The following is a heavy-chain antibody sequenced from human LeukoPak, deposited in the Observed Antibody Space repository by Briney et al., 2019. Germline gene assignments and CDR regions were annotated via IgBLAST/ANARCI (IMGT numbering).Heavy chain of an antibody. CDR3: ARQGSEGYDYVWGSHRYFDY. CDR1: GYSFTSYW. Sequence: GESLKISCKGSGYSFTSYWIGWVRQMPGKGLEWMGIIYPGDSDTRYSPSFQGQVTISADKSTSTAYLQWSSLKASDTAMYYCARQGSEGYDYVWGSHRYFDYWGQGTLVTVSS. D-gene: IGHD3-16*02. V-gene: IGHV5-51*01. CDR2: IYPGDSDT. J-gene: IGHJ4*02.